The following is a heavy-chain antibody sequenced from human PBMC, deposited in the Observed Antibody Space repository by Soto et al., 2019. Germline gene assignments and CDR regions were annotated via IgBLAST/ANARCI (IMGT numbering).Heavy chain of an antibody. CDR3: ARDHWLAVAGTSFDY. D-gene: IGHD6-19*01. Sequence: QVQLVESGGGVVQPGRSLRLSCAASGFTFSSYGMHWVRQAPGKGLEWVAVIWYDGSNKYYADSVKGRFTISRDNSKNTLYLQMNSLRAEDTAVYYCARDHWLAVAGTSFDYWGQGTLVTVSS. J-gene: IGHJ4*02. V-gene: IGHV3-33*01. CDR1: GFTFSSYG. CDR2: IWYDGSNK.